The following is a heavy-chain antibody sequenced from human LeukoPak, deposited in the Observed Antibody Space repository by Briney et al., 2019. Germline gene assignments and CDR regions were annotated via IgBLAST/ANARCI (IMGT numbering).Heavy chain of an antibody. CDR1: GYTFINYA. V-gene: IGHV1-18*01. CDR2: ISAYNDDT. CDR3: ARECCGGWYAHRGIDLDY. Sequence: GASVKVSCKASGYTFINYAITWVRQAPGQGLEWMGWISAYNDDTNYAQKLQGRVTMTTDTSTSTAYMELRSLRSDDTAVYYCARECCGGWYAHRGIDLDYWGQGTLVSVSS. J-gene: IGHJ4*02. D-gene: IGHD6-19*01.